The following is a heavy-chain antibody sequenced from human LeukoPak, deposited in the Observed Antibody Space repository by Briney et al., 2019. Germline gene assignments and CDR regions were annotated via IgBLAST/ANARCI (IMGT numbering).Heavy chain of an antibody. D-gene: IGHD5-18*01. CDR3: AADPDTTMAFDC. CDR2: IVGDSTDT. Sequence: GTSVKVPCKASGFTFTSSSIQWIRQARGQRLEWIGWIVGDSTDTYYAQRFQERVTIARDMSTSTAYLELSSLRSEDTAVYYCAADPDTTMAFDCWGQGTLVTVSS. CDR1: GFTFTSSS. V-gene: IGHV1-58*02. J-gene: IGHJ4*02.